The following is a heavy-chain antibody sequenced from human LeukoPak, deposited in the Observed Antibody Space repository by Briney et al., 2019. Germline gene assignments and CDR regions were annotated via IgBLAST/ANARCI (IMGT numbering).Heavy chain of an antibody. V-gene: IGHV3-21*01. CDR1: GFTFSSYS. CDR3: ARGVRWELRYYYYYYMDV. CDR2: ISSSSSYI. J-gene: IGHJ6*03. D-gene: IGHD1-26*01. Sequence: PGGSLRLSCAASGFTFSSYSMNWVRQAPGKGLEWVSSISSSSSYIYYADSVKGRFTISRDNAKNSLYLQMNSLRAEDTAVYYCARGVRWELRYYYYYYMDVWGKGTTVTVSS.